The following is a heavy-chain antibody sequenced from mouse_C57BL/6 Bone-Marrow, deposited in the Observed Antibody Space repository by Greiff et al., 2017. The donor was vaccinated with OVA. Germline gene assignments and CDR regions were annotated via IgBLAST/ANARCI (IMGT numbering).Heavy chain of an antibody. CDR2: INYDGSST. CDR3: ARGGWDWYFDV. CDR1: GFTFSDYY. D-gene: IGHD3-3*01. J-gene: IGHJ1*03. Sequence: EVHLVESEGGLVQPGSSMKLSCTASGFTFSDYYMAWVRQVPEKGLEWVANINYDGSSTYYLDSLKSRFIISRDNAKNILYLQMSSLTSEDTATYYCARGGWDWYFDVWGTGTTVTVSS. V-gene: IGHV5-16*01.